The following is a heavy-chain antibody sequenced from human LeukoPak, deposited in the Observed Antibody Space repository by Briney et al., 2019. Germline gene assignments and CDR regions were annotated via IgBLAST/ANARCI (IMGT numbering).Heavy chain of an antibody. CDR2: IGSTGSTI. Sequence: GGSLRLSCAASGFTFSSYSMNWVRQAPGKGLEWISSIGSTGSTIYYADSLKGRFTISRDNAKNSLYLQMNSLRDEDTAVYYCAKSLVSDSWGQGTLVTVSS. CDR3: AKSLVSDS. J-gene: IGHJ4*02. CDR1: GFTFSSYS. V-gene: IGHV3-48*02. D-gene: IGHD3-16*01.